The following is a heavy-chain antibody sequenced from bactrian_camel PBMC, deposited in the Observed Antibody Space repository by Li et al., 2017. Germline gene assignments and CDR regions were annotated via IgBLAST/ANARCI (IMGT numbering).Heavy chain of an antibody. CDR3: AAGSSRGVPFRERGYPY. CDR1: GSTLSSYC. D-gene: IGHD3*01. J-gene: IGHJ4*01. CDR2: IDSDGDT. V-gene: IGHV3S26*01. Sequence: VQLVESGGGLVQPGGSLRLSCAASGSTLSSYCIGWFRQAPGKEREGIATIDSDGDTAYAESMKGRFTISVDNAKNTLYLQMNSLKPEDTAMYYCAAGSSRGVPFRERGYPYWGQGTQVTVS.